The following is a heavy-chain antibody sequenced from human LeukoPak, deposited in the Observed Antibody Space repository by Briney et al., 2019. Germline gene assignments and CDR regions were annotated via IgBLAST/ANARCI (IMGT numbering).Heavy chain of an antibody. Sequence: GGSLRLSCAASGFTFSSYSMNWVRRAPGKGLEWVSSISSSSSYIYYADSVKGRFTISRDNAKNSLYLQMNSLRAEDTAVYYCARDLSPTPDYWGQGTLVTVSS. CDR1: GFTFSSYS. V-gene: IGHV3-21*01. CDR3: ARDLSPTPDY. CDR2: ISSSSSYI. D-gene: IGHD2/OR15-2a*01. J-gene: IGHJ4*02.